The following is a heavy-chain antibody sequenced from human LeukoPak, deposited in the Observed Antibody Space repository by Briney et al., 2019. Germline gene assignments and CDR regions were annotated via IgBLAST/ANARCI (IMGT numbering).Heavy chain of an antibody. CDR1: GGSISSYY. Sequence: SETLSLTCTVSGGSISSYYWSWIRQPAGKGLEWIGRIYTSGSTNCTPSLKSRVTMSVDTSKNQFSLKLSSVTAADTAVYYCARHQLERRHSGFDYWGQGTLVTVSS. V-gene: IGHV4-4*07. D-gene: IGHD1-1*01. J-gene: IGHJ4*02. CDR3: ARHQLERRHSGFDY. CDR2: IYTSGST.